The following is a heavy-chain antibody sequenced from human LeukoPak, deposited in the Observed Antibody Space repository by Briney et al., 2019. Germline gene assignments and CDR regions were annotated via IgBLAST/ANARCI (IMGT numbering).Heavy chain of an antibody. CDR3: AREANYYGSDKAGFDI. J-gene: IGHJ3*02. V-gene: IGHV1-2*02. CDR1: GYTFTGYY. D-gene: IGHD3-10*01. CDR2: INFNSGGT. Sequence: ASVKVSCKASGYTFTGYYIHWVRQAPGQGLEWMGWINFNSGGTNSAQKFQGRVTTTRDTSITTAYMDLTSLRSDDTAVYYCAREANYYGSDKAGFDIWGQGTMVTVSS.